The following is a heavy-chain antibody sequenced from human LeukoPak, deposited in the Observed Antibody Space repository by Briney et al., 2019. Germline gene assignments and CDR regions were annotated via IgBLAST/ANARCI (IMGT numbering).Heavy chain of an antibody. Sequence: GSSVKVSCKASGGTFSSYAISWVRQAPGQGLEWMGRIIPIFGIASYAQKFQGRVTITADKSTSTAYMELSSLRSEDTAVYYCARGSDTAMDPDWYFDLWGRGTLVTASS. CDR3: ARGSDTAMDPDWYFDL. CDR1: GGTFSSYA. CDR2: IIPIFGIA. V-gene: IGHV1-69*04. D-gene: IGHD5-18*01. J-gene: IGHJ2*01.